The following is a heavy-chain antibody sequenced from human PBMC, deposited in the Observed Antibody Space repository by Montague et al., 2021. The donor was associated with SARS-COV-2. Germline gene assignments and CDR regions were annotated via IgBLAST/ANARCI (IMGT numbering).Heavy chain of an antibody. CDR3: AHQYYDYFWGSYRPDYFDY. D-gene: IGHD3-16*02. CDR2: IFWDDEK. CDR1: GFSLSTGGVG. Sequence: PALVKPTQTLTLTCSFSGFSLSTGGVGVDWIRRSPGKGLEWLGVIFWDDEKRYNPTLKTRLTISKGTSQNQVVITLTDMGPADTATYFCAHQYYDYFWGSYRPDYFDYWGQGTLVTVSS. J-gene: IGHJ4*02. V-gene: IGHV2-5*02.